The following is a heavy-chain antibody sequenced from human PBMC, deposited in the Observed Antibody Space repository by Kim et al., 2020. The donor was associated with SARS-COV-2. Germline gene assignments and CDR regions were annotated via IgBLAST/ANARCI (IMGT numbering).Heavy chain of an antibody. CDR3: AKDSVFGYYDSSGYLGYFDY. CDR2: ISYDGRNK. CDR1: GFTFSSYG. Sequence: GGSLRLSCAASGFTFSSYGMHWVRQAPGKGLEWVAVISYDGRNKYYADSVKGRFTISRDNSKNTLYLQMNSLRAEDTAVYYCAKDSVFGYYDSSGYLGYFDYWGQETLVTVSS. J-gene: IGHJ4*02. D-gene: IGHD3-22*01. V-gene: IGHV3-30*18.